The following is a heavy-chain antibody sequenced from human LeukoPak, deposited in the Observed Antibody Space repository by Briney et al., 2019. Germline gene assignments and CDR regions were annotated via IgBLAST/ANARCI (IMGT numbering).Heavy chain of an antibody. J-gene: IGHJ4*02. D-gene: IGHD1-1*01. Sequence: PGGSLRLSCAASGFTFSNYAMSWVRHPPGKGLEYIGRIYNSGNTYYNPSLKSRVTISVDTSKNQFSLMLSSVTAADTAVYYCARLENKNYFDYWGQGALVTASS. V-gene: IGHV4-39*01. CDR1: GFTFSNYA. CDR3: ARLENKNYFDY. CDR2: IYNSGNT.